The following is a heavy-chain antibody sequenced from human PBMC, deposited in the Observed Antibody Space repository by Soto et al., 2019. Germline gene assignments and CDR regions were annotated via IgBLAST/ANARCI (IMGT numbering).Heavy chain of an antibody. D-gene: IGHD2-2*01. J-gene: IGHJ4*02. CDR3: ARDRSMVVVVPGY. CDR2: ISQDGSNN. CDR1: GFTCSSYA. V-gene: IGHV3-30-3*01. Sequence: QVHLVESGGGVVQPGRSLRLSCAASGFTCSSYAMHWVRQVPGKGLEWVAHISQDGSNNYYADSVKGRFTISRDNSKNMVYLQMNSLRVGDTAVYYCARDRSMVVVVPGYWGQGTLVTVSS.